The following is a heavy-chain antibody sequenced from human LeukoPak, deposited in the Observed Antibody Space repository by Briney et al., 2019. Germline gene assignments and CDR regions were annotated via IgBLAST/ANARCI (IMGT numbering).Heavy chain of an antibody. CDR3: ARDVVVVTGLRSRGSFDI. CDR2: INPSVGTT. J-gene: IGHJ3*02. V-gene: IGHV1-46*01. D-gene: IGHD2-21*02. CDR1: GYNFTSYY. Sequence: ASVKVSCKPSGYNFTSYYMHWVRHAPGQGLEWMGIINPSVGTTSYAQKFQGRVTVTRDTSTSTVYMELSSLRSEDTAVYYCARDVVVVTGLRSRGSFDIWGQGTMVTVSA.